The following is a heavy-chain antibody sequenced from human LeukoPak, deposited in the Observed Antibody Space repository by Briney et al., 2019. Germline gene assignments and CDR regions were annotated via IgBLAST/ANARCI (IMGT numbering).Heavy chain of an antibody. D-gene: IGHD2-2*01. CDR1: GFTFSSYS. Sequence: GGSLRLSCAASGFTFSSYSMNWVRQAPGKGLEWVSSISSSSYIYYADSVKGRFTISRDNAKNSLYLQMNSLRAEDTAVYYCARETDIVVVPAAANAFDIWGQGTMVTVSS. J-gene: IGHJ3*02. V-gene: IGHV3-21*01. CDR3: ARETDIVVVPAAANAFDI. CDR2: ISSSSYI.